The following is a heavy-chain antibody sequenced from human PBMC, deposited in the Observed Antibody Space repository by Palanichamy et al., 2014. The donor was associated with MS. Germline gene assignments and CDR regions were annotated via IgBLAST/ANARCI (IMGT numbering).Heavy chain of an antibody. CDR1: GFTFSSYS. D-gene: IGHD1-26*01. V-gene: IGHV3-48*01. J-gene: IGHJ5*02. CDR3: ARGPQFVIVGAQSWFDP. Sequence: EVQLVESGGGLVQPGGSLRLSCAASGFTFSSYSMNWVRQAPGKGLEWVSYISSSSSTIYYADSVKGRFTISRDNAKNSLYLQMNSLRAEDTAVYYCARGPQFVIVGAQSWFDPWGQGTLVTVSS. CDR2: ISSSSSTI.